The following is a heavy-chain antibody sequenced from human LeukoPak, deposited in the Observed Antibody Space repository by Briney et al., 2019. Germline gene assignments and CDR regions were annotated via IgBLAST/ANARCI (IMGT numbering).Heavy chain of an antibody. J-gene: IGHJ4*02. D-gene: IGHD2-15*01. CDR3: ARESTTVVVVAANPYDY. CDR2: INPNSGGT. Sequence: ASVKVPCKASGYTFTGYYMHWVRQAPGQGLEWMGWINPNSGGTNYAQKFQGRVTMTRDTSISTAYMELSRLRSDDTAVYYCARESTTVVVVAANPYDYWGQGTLVTVSS. V-gene: IGHV1-2*02. CDR1: GYTFTGYY.